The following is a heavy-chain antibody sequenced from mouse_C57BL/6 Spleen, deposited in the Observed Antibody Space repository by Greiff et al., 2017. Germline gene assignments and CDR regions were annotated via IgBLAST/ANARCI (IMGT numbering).Heavy chain of an antibody. CDR1: GYTFTSYW. Sequence: QVQLQQPGAELVMPGASVKLSCKASGYTFTSYWMHWVKQRPGQGLEWIGEIDPSESYTNYNQKFKGKSTLTVDKSSSTAYMQLSSLTSEDSAVYYCARSGLLFYFDYWGQGTTLTVSS. J-gene: IGHJ2*01. V-gene: IGHV1-69*01. CDR2: IDPSESYT. D-gene: IGHD1-1*01. CDR3: ARSGLLFYFDY.